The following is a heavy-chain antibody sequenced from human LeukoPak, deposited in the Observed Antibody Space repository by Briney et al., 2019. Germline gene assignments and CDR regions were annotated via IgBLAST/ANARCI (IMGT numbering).Heavy chain of an antibody. CDR1: GFTFSSYA. CDR3: AKEVEYYDSSGYVDY. Sequence: GGSLRLSCAASGFTFSSYAMSWVRQAPGKGLEWVSGISGSGGSTYCADSVKGLFTISRDNSKNKLYLQMNSLRAEDTAVYYCAKEVEYYDSSGYVDYWGQGTLVTVSS. CDR2: ISGSGGST. V-gene: IGHV3-23*01. D-gene: IGHD3-22*01. J-gene: IGHJ4*02.